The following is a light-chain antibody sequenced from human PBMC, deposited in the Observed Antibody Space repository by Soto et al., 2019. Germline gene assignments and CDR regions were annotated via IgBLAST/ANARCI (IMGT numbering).Light chain of an antibody. J-gene: IGLJ1*01. CDR1: SSNIGAGYD. Sequence: QSVLTHPPSVSGAPGQRFTISCTGSSSNIGAGYDVSWFQQLPGTAPKLIIYQSNRRPSGIPDRFSGSKSGTSATLGITGLQTGDEADYYCGSWDHSVSGFVFGTGTKVTV. V-gene: IGLV1-51*02. CDR2: QSN. CDR3: GSWDHSVSGFV.